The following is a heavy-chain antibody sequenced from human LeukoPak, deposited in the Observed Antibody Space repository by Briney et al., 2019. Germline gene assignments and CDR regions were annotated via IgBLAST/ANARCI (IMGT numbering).Heavy chain of an antibody. CDR3: AKDLKLAAAVLDDAFDI. CDR2: ISGSGGST. J-gene: IGHJ3*02. D-gene: IGHD6-13*01. Sequence: GGSLRLSCAASGFTFSSYAMSWVRQAPGKGLEWVSAISGSGGSTYYADSVKGRFTISRDNSKNTLYLQMNSLRAEDTAVYYCAKDLKLAAAVLDDAFDIWGQGTMVTVSS. CDR1: GFTFSSYA. V-gene: IGHV3-23*01.